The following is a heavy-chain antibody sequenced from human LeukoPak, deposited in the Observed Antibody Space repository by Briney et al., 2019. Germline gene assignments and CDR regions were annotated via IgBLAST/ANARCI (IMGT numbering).Heavy chain of an antibody. J-gene: IGHJ6*03. CDR1: GFTFSSYG. D-gene: IGHD6-19*01. CDR2: ISYDGSNK. V-gene: IGHV3-30*18. CDR3: AKVGSSGWYMYYYYMDV. Sequence: PGGSLRLSCAASGFTFSSYGMHWVRQAPDKGLEWVAVISYDGSNKYYADSVKGRFTISRDNSKNTLYLQMNSLRAEDTAVYYCAKVGSSGWYMYYYYMDVWGKGTTVTVSS.